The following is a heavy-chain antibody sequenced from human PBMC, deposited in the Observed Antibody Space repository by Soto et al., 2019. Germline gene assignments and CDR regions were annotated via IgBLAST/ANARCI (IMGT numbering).Heavy chain of an antibody. J-gene: IGHJ4*02. CDR1: GGSMSSNC. D-gene: IGHD4-4*01. CDR2: VYYGGT. Sequence: PSETLSLTCTVSGGSMSSNCWSWIRQSPAKGLEWIGFVYYGGTNYNPSFESRVTMSVDTPKKQFSLELTDVTAADTAVYYCVSYRGAFYFDHWGQGTLVTVPQ. CDR3: VSYRGAFYFDH. V-gene: IGHV4-59*01.